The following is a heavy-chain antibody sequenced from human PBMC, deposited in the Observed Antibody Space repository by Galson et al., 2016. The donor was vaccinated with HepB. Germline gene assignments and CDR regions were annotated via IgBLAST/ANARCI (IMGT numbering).Heavy chain of an antibody. Sequence: ETLSLTCTVSGFSISSSSYYWGWIRQPPGKGLEWIGNFDYSGSTHSNPSLKSRVTMSADTSKNQFSLNLSTGTAADTAVYFCARGTPYGDFSDHWGHGTLVTVSS. CDR1: GFSISSSSYY. CDR3: ARGTPYGDFSDH. D-gene: IGHD4-17*01. V-gene: IGHV4-39*01. CDR2: FDYSGST. J-gene: IGHJ4*01.